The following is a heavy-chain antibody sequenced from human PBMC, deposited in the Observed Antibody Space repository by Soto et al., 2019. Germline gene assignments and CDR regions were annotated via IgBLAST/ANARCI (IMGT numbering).Heavy chain of an antibody. CDR2: IKDGGST. CDR1: GGSLSGYY. D-gene: IGHD5-12*01. CDR3: ARGQEGVVATH. Sequence: QVQLQQWGAGLLKPSETLSLNCAVNGGSLSGYYWSWIRQPPGKGLEWIGEIKDGGSTNYSPSLNSRAPISSDTSNHQFSLRLNSVTAADTGVYYCARGQEGVVATHWDQGTLVTVSS. V-gene: IGHV4-34*01. J-gene: IGHJ4*02.